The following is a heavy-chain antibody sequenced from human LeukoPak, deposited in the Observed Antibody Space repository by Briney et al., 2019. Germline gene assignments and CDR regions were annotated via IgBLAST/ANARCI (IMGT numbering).Heavy chain of an antibody. D-gene: IGHD6-13*01. V-gene: IGHV1-3*03. CDR3: ARGGIAEYYFDY. J-gene: IGHJ4*02. CDR2: INAGNGNT. Sequence: ASVKVSCKASGYTFTNYAIHWVRQAPGQRLEWMGWINAGNGNTKYSQEFQGRVTMTRDTSASTAYMELSSLRSEDTAVYYCARGGIAEYYFDYWGQGTLVTVSS. CDR1: GYTFTNYA.